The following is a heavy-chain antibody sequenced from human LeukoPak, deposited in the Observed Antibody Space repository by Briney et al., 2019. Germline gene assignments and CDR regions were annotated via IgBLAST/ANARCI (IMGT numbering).Heavy chain of an antibody. CDR2: IYPGDSDT. CDR3: ARRGRAGGYCSGGSCYGAFDI. J-gene: IGHJ3*02. CDR1: GYSFTSYW. V-gene: IGHV5-51*01. D-gene: IGHD2-15*01. Sequence: GESLKISCKGSGYSFTSYWIGWVRQMPGKGLEWMGIIYPGDSDTRYSPSFQGQVTISADKSISTAYLQWSSLKASDTAMYYCARRGRAGGYCSGGSCYGAFDIWGQGTMVTVSS.